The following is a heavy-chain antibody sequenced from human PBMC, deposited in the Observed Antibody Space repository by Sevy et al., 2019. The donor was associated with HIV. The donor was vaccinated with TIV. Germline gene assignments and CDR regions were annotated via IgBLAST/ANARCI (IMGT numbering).Heavy chain of an antibody. CDR2: IYYSGST. V-gene: IGHV4-59*08. CDR1: GDSISSYY. CDR3: ARHDLAASGQYDY. J-gene: IGHJ4*02. D-gene: IGHD6-13*01. Sequence: SETLSLTCTVSGDSISSYYWSWIRQPPGKGLEWIGYIYYSGSTNYNPSLKSPATISVDTSKNQCSLKLSSVPAADTAVYYCARHDLAASGQYDYWGQGTLVTVSS.